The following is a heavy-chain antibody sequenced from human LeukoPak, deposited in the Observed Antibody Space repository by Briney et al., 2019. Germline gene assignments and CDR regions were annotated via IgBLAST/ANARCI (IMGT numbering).Heavy chain of an antibody. Sequence: GASVQVSCKASGYTFTGYYMHWVRQAPGQGLEWMGWINPNSGGTNYAQKFQGRVTMTRDTSISTAYMELSRLRSDDTAVYYCARDARGYDFWSGYTDWGQGTLVTVSS. CDR3: ARDARGYDFWSGYTD. CDR2: INPNSGGT. V-gene: IGHV1-2*02. D-gene: IGHD3-3*01. J-gene: IGHJ4*02. CDR1: GYTFTGYY.